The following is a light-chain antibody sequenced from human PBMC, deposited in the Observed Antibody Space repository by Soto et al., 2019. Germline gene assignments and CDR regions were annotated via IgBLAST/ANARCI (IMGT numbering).Light chain of an antibody. CDR1: QSVGGD. CDR2: GAV. Sequence: EVVMTQSPVTLSVSPGERATLSCRASQSVGGDLAWYQQTPGQTPRLLIYGAVTRATGVAARFSGDGSGTEFTLTVDSLQSEDVAIYYCQQYNAWPRTFGQGTKLEI. V-gene: IGKV3-15*01. J-gene: IGKJ2*01. CDR3: QQYNAWPRT.